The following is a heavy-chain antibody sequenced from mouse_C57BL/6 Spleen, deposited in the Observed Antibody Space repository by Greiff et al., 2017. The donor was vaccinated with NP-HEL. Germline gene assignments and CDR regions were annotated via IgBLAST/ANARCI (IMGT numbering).Heavy chain of an antibody. J-gene: IGHJ2*01. CDR3: ARRGPGDYYGD. CDR1: GYTFTSSW. CDR2: IHPNSGST. D-gene: IGHD1-1*01. Sequence: QVQLQQPGAELVKPGASVKLSCKASGYTFTSSWMHWVKQRPGQGLEWIGMIHPNSGSTNYNEKFKSKATLTVDKSSSTAYMQLSSLTSEDSAVDCWARRGPGDYYGDWGQGTTLTVSS. V-gene: IGHV1-64*01.